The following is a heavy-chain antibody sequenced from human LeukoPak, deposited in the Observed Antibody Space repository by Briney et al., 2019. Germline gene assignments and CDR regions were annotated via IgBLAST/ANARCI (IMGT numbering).Heavy chain of an antibody. V-gene: IGHV3-23*01. CDR3: AKDGLGVWGRDYFDY. CDR1: GFTFSSYA. D-gene: IGHD3-16*01. Sequence: GGSLRLSCAASGFTFSSYAMSWVRQAPGKGLEWVSAISGSGGSTYYADSVKGRFTISRDNSKNTLYLQMNSLRAEDTAVYYCAKDGLGVWGRDYFDYWGQGTLVTVSS. CDR2: ISGSGGST. J-gene: IGHJ4*02.